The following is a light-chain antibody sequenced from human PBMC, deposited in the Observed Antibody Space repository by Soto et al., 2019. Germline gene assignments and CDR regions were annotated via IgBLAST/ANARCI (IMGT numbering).Light chain of an antibody. Sequence: EIVMTQSPATLSVSPGERATLSCRASQSVSSNLAWYQQKPGQAPTLLIFGASARATGIPARFSGSGSGTEFTLTISSLQYEDFPVYYCQHYNNWPFTFGQGTKVDIK. CDR2: GAS. V-gene: IGKV3-15*01. J-gene: IGKJ2*01. CDR3: QHYNNWPFT. CDR1: QSVSSN.